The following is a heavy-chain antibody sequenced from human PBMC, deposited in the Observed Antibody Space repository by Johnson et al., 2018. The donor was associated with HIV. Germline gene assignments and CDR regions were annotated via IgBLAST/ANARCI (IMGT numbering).Heavy chain of an antibody. Sequence: QVQLVESGGGVVQPGRSLNLSCAASGFTFSTYGMHWVRQAPGKGLEWVAVISYDGSNKYYADSVKGRFTISRDNSKNTLYLQMNTLRAEDAAVYYCAKGWDPMTTVNTFAFDIWGQGTMVTVSS. CDR1: GFTFSTYG. J-gene: IGHJ3*02. CDR3: AKGWDPMTTVNTFAFDI. V-gene: IGHV3-30*18. D-gene: IGHD4-11*01. CDR2: ISYDGSNK.